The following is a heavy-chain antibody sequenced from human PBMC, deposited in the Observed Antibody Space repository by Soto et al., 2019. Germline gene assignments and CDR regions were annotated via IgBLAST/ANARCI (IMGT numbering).Heavy chain of an antibody. CDR3: ARGCYSNCRWDWFDP. Sequence: QAQLVESGGGVVQPGRSLRLSCAASGFTFSSYGMHWVRQAPGKGLEWVAVIWYDGSNKYYADSVKGRFTISRDNSKNTLYLQMNGLRAEDTAVYYCARGCYSNCRWDWFDPWGQGTLVTVSS. CDR1: GFTFSSYG. D-gene: IGHD4-4*01. J-gene: IGHJ5*02. V-gene: IGHV3-33*01. CDR2: IWYDGSNK.